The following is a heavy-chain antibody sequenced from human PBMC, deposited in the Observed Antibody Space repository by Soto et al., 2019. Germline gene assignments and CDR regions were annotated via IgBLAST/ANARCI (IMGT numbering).Heavy chain of an antibody. V-gene: IGHV5-10-1*01. D-gene: IGHD3-22*01. CDR1: GYSFAGYW. CDR2: IDPSDSQT. Sequence: GESLKISCKASGYSFAGYWITWVRQKPGKGLEWMGRIDPSDSQTYYSPSFRGHVTISATKSITTVFLQWSSLRASDTAMYYCARQIYDSDTGPNFQYYFDSWGQGXPVTVSS. CDR3: ARQIYDSDTGPNFQYYFDS. J-gene: IGHJ4*02.